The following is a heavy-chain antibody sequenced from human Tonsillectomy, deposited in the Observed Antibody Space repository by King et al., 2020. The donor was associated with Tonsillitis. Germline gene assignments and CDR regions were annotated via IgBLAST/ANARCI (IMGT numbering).Heavy chain of an antibody. CDR3: ARLEGGKTSGYSSGWFTF. CDR1: GASISIYY. J-gene: IGHJ4*02. Sequence: VQLQESGPGLVKPSETLSLTCTVSGASISIYYWSWIRQPPGKGLEWIGYIDYSGSSNYNPSLKSRITISVDTSKNQFSLKLSSVTAVDTAIYYCARLEGGKTSGYSSGWFTFWGQGTLVTVSS. CDR2: IDYSGSS. V-gene: IGHV4-59*08. D-gene: IGHD6-13*01.